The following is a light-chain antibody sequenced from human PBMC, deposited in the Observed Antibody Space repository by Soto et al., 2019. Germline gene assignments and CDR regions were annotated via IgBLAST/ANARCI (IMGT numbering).Light chain of an antibody. Sequence: ELVLTQSPGTLSLSPGERATLSCRASQSVSSSYLAWYQQNPGQAPRLLIYGASSSATGLPDRFSGSVSGTDFTLTISRLEPEDFAVYYCQQYGSSPFTFVGGTKVEIK. CDR3: QQYGSSPFT. CDR2: GAS. J-gene: IGKJ4*01. V-gene: IGKV3-20*01. CDR1: QSVSSSY.